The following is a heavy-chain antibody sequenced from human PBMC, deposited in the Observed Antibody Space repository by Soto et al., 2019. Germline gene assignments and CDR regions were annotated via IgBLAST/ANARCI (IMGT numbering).Heavy chain of an antibody. CDR3: ATAAAGTGIDY. CDR2: ISGSGGST. Sequence: PGGSLRLSCAASGFTFSSDAMSWVRQAQGKGLEWVSAISGSGGSTYYADSVKGRFTIFRDNSKNTLYLQMNSLRAEDTAVYYCATAAAGTGIDYWGQGTLVTVSS. J-gene: IGHJ4*02. V-gene: IGHV3-23*01. CDR1: GFTFSSDA. D-gene: IGHD6-13*01.